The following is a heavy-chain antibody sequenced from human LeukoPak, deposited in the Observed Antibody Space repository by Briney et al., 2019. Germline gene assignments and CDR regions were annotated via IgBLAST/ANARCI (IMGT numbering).Heavy chain of an antibody. V-gene: IGHV3-48*03. D-gene: IGHD2-2*01. CDR1: GFTFTSYE. J-gene: IGHJ6*02. CDR3: ARVKPQLGDGMDV. CDR2: ISSSGSTI. Sequence: PGGSLRLSCAASGFTFTSYEMNWVRQAPGKGLEWVSYISSSGSTIYYADSVKGRFTISRDNAKNSLYLQMNSLRAEDTAVYYCARVKPQLGDGMDVWGQGTTVTVSS.